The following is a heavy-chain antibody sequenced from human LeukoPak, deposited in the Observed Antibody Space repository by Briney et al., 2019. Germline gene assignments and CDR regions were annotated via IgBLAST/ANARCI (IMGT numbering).Heavy chain of an antibody. CDR1: GYSISSGYY. CDR3: ARDGVGSLYNWFDP. V-gene: IGHV4-38-2*02. CDR2: IYHSGST. D-gene: IGHD3-3*01. J-gene: IGHJ5*02. Sequence: TSETPSLTCTVSGYSISSGYYWGWIRQPPGKGLEWIGSIYHSGSTCYNPSLKSRVTISVDTSKNQFSLKLSSVTAADTAVYYCARDGVGSLYNWFDPWGQGTLVTVSS.